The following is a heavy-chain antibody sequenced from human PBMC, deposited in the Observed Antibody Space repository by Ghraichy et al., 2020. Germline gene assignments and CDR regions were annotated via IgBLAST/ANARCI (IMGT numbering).Heavy chain of an antibody. CDR1: GGSFNDFY. CDR3: ARGIRVNNYYYAMDV. V-gene: IGHV4-34*01. Sequence: SETLSLTCAVYGGSFNDFYWTWVRQSPGKDLEWIGEISHTGSTVYNPSLRSRVTISLNTSNNQFSLTLPSVTAVDTAVYYRARGIRVNNYYYAMDVWGQGTTVTVSS. J-gene: IGHJ6*02. CDR2: ISHTGST.